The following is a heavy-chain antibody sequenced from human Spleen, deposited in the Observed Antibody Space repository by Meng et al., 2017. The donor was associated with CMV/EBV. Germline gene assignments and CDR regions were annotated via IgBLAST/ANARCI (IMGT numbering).Heavy chain of an antibody. CDR1: GGSFSGYD. CDR3: ARGQLVHWYFDY. J-gene: IGHJ4*02. Sequence: GSLRLSCAVYGGSFSGYDWSWIRQPPGKGLEWIGEISHIGMTSYNPAIKSRATISVDTSKNQFSLKLNSVTAADTAVYYCARGQLVHWYFDYWGQGTLVTVSS. CDR2: ISHIGMT. D-gene: IGHD6-6*01. V-gene: IGHV4-34*01.